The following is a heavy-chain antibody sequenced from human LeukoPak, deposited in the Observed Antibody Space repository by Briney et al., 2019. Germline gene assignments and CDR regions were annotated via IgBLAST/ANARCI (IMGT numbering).Heavy chain of an antibody. Sequence: GGSLRLSCAASGFISSSYAMSWVRQAPGKGLEWVSAINHSGYTTYYADSVKGRFTISRDNSRNTLYLQMNSLRAEDTAVYYCAKAPPPYCSGGSCFDAFDIWGQGTLVTVSS. D-gene: IGHD2-15*01. V-gene: IGHV3-23*01. J-gene: IGHJ3*02. CDR1: GFISSSYA. CDR3: AKAPPPYCSGGSCFDAFDI. CDR2: INHSGYTT.